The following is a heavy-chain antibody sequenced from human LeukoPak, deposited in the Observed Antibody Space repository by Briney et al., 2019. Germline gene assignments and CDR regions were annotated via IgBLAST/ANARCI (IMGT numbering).Heavy chain of an antibody. CDR2: IYYSGST. D-gene: IGHD6-19*01. V-gene: IGHV4-61*01. J-gene: IGHJ4*02. CDR1: GGSVSSGSYY. Sequence: SETLSLTCTVSGGSVSSGSYYWSWIRQPPGKGLEWIVYIYYSGSTNYNPSLESRVTISVDTSKNQFSLKLSSVTAADTAVYYCARDSEYSSGWEGFDYWGQGTLVTVSP. CDR3: ARDSEYSSGWEGFDY.